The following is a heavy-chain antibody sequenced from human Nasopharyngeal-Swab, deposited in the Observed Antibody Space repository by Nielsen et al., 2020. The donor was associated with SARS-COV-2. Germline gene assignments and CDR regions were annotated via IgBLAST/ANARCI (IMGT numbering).Heavy chain of an antibody. D-gene: IGHD3-16*01. CDR2: ISGSGGST. Sequence: WIRQPPGKGLEWVSAISGSGGSTYYADSVKGRFTISRDNSKNTLYLQMNSLRAEDTAVYYCARDGLRGSYYYYMDVWGKGTTVTVSS. J-gene: IGHJ6*03. CDR3: ARDGLRGSYYYYMDV. V-gene: IGHV3-23*01.